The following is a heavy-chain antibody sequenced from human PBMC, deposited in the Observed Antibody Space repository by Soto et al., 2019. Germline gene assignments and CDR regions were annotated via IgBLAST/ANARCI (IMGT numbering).Heavy chain of an antibody. CDR2: ISYDGSNK. V-gene: IGHV3-30*18. J-gene: IGHJ6*04. CDR1: GFTFSSYG. D-gene: IGHD3-22*01. CDR3: AKSHRITMIEGEGFYDYYGMVV. Sequence: QVQLVESGGGVVQPGRSLRLSCAASGFTFSSYGMHWVRQAPGKGLEWVAVISYDGSNKYYADSVKGRFTISRDNSKNTLYLQMNSLNAEDTAVYYCAKSHRITMIEGEGFYDYYGMVVGGKGTTVIVSS.